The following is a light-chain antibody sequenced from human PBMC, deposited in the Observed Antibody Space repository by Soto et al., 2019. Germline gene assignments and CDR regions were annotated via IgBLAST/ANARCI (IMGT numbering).Light chain of an antibody. CDR3: ASYTTSSTYV. Sequence: QSALTQPASVSGAPGQSIAISCTGTSSEVGGYSYVSWYQQQPGKAPKLVISDVSNRPSGVFDRFSGSKSGNTASLTISGLQTEDEADYYCASYTTSSTYVFGTGTKVTVL. CDR1: SSEVGGYSY. CDR2: DVS. J-gene: IGLJ1*01. V-gene: IGLV2-14*01.